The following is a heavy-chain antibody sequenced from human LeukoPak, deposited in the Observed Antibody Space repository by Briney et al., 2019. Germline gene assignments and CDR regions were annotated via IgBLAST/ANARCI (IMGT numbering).Heavy chain of an antibody. D-gene: IGHD4-23*01. V-gene: IGHV3-23*01. J-gene: IGHJ4*02. CDR3: GKDPWGTVVTAFDY. Sequence: GGSLRLSCAASGFTFSSYAMSWVRQAPGKGLEWVSAISGSGGSTYYADSVKGRFTISRDNSKNTLYLQMNSLRAEDTAVYYCGKDPWGTVVTAFDYWGQGTLVTVSS. CDR1: GFTFSSYA. CDR2: ISGSGGST.